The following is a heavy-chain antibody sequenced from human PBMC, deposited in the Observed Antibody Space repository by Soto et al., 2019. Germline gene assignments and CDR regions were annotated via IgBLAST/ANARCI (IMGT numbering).Heavy chain of an antibody. D-gene: IGHD3-22*01. J-gene: IGHJ3*02. CDR1: GFNFSSYS. V-gene: IGHV3-21*01. CDR2: ISSSSSYI. Sequence: VGSQRLSCAASGFNFSSYSMNWVRQAPGKGLEWVSSISSSSSYIYYADSVKGRFTISRDNAKNSLYLQMNSLRAEDTAVYYCASYYYDSSGYYSDAFDIWGQGTMVTVSS. CDR3: ASYYYDSSGYYSDAFDI.